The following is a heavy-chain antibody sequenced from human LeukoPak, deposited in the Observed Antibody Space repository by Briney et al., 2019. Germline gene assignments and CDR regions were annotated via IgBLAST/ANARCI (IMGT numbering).Heavy chain of an antibody. J-gene: IGHJ5*02. CDR3: ARLTLWFGELPP. CDR1: GFTFSSYN. D-gene: IGHD3-10*01. Sequence: GSLRLSCAASGFTFSSYNMNWVRQPPGKGLEWIGEINHSGSTNYNPSLKSRVTISVDTSKNQFSLKLSSVTAADTAVYYCARLTLWFGELPPWGQGTLVTVSS. V-gene: IGHV4-34*01. CDR2: INHSGST.